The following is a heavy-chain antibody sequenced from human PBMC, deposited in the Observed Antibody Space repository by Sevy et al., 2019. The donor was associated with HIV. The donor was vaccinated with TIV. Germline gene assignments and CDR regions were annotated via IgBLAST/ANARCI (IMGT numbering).Heavy chain of an antibody. D-gene: IGHD1-20*01. CDR3: ARDLTAPYYYYGMDV. CDR2: IKQDGSEK. Sequence: GGSLRLSCAASGFTFSSFFMSWVRQAPGKGLEWVANIKQDGSEKYYVDSVKGRFTISRDNARNSVYLQMNSLRAEDTGVYYCARDLTAPYYYYGMDVWARGPWSPSP. V-gene: IGHV3-7*01. CDR1: GFTFSSFF. J-gene: IGHJ6*02.